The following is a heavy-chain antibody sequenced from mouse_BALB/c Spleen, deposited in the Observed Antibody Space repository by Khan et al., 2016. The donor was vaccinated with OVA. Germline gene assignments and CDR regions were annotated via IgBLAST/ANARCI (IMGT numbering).Heavy chain of an antibody. V-gene: IGHV9-3-1*01. D-gene: IGHD2-14*01. CDR3: ARVGYNGTMDC. J-gene: IGHJ4*01. CDR1: GFTFTNYG. Sequence: QIQLVQSGPELKKPGETVQISCKVSGFTFTNYGMNWVKQAPGKGLKWMGWIHTYTGEPTFADDFKGRFAFSLETSASTAYLQINSLKNEDTATYVCARVGYNGTMDCWGQGTSVTVSS. CDR2: IHTYTGEP.